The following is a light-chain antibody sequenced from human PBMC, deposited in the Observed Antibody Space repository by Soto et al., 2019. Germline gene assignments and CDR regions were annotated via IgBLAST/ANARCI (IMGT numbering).Light chain of an antibody. CDR2: DVS. Sequence: QSALTQPRSVSGSPGQSVTISCTGTSSDVGGYNYVSWYQQHPGKAPKLMIYDVSKRPSGVPDRFSGSKSGNTASLTISGLQAEDEAVYYSCSYAGSYPYFFGTGPKLPV. V-gene: IGLV2-11*01. CDR1: SSDVGGYNY. CDR3: CSYAGSYPYF. J-gene: IGLJ1*01.